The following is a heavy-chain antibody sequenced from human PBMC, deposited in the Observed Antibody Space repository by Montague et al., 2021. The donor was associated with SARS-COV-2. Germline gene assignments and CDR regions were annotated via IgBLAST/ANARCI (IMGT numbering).Heavy chain of an antibody. V-gene: IGHV4-59*01. CDR1: GASMSGSY. Sequence: SETLSLTCTVSGASMSGSYWGWVRQPPGKGPEWVWNSYSSGSTHYNPSLKSRVTISVDTSKSQFSLRLTSVTAADTAVDYCVREGRSSAYAMDYWGQGTLVTVSS. D-gene: IGHD3-22*01. CDR3: VREGRSSAYAMDY. CDR2: SYSSGST. J-gene: IGHJ4*02.